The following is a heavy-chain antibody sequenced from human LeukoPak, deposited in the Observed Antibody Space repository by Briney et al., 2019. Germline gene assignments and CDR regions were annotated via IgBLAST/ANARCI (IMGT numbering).Heavy chain of an antibody. CDR3: AKDWYSSGPNWFDP. Sequence: GGSLRLSCAASGFAFSSYAMGWVRQAPGKGLEWVSAISGSGGSTYYADSVKGRFTISRDNSKNTLYLQMNSLRAEDTAVYYCAKDWYSSGPNWFDPWGQGTLVTVSS. CDR1: GFAFSSYA. V-gene: IGHV3-23*01. CDR2: ISGSGGST. J-gene: IGHJ5*02. D-gene: IGHD6-19*01.